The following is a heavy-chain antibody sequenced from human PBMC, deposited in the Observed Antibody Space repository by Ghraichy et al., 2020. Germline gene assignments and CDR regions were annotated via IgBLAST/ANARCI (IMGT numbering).Heavy chain of an antibody. Sequence: SETLSLTCNVSGGSISPYYWSWIRQPPGKGLEWIGYIFYSGSTNYNPSLRSRVSMSVDTSNNQFSLKLSSVTAADTAVYYCARGPDYCYGMDVWGQGNTVTVSS. CDR1: GGSISPYY. V-gene: IGHV4-59*08. CDR3: ARGPDYCYGMDV. J-gene: IGHJ6*02. CDR2: IFYSGST.